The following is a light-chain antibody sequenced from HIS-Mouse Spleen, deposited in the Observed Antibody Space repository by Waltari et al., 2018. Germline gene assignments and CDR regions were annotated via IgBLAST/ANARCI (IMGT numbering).Light chain of an antibody. CDR3: QVWDSSSDHMV. CDR2: DDS. J-gene: IGLJ2*01. Sequence: SYVLTQPPSVSVAPGKTARITCGGNNIGSKRVHWYQQKPGQAPVLVVYDDSEHPSGVPERFSGSNSGNTATLTISRAEAGDEADYYCQVWDSSSDHMVFGGGTNLTVL. V-gene: IGLV3-21*03. CDR1: NIGSKR.